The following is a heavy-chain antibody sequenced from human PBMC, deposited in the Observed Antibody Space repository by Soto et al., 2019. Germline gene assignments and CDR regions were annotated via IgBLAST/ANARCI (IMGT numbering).Heavy chain of an antibody. Sequence: QMQLVQSGPEVKKPGTSVKVSCKASGFTFTSSAVQWVRQARGQRLEWIGWIVVGSGNTNYAQKFQERVTITRDMSTSTAYMELSSRRSEDTAVYYWAADREWELLFDYWGQGTLVTVSS. D-gene: IGHD1-26*01. J-gene: IGHJ4*02. CDR2: IVVGSGNT. V-gene: IGHV1-58*01. CDR3: AADREWELLFDY. CDR1: GFTFTSSA.